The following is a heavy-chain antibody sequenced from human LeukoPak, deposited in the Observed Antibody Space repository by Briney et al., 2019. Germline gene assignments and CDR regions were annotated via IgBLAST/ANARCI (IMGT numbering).Heavy chain of an antibody. CDR3: ARDPVGHKGPTLEYNWFDP. J-gene: IGHJ5*02. CDR2: IYTSGST. Sequence: SQTLSLTCTVSGGSISSGSYYWSWIRQPAGKGLEWIGRIYTSGSTNYNPSLKSRVTISVDTSKNQFSLKLSSVTAADTAVYYCARDPVGHKGPTLEYNWFDPWGQGTLVTVSS. V-gene: IGHV4-61*02. D-gene: IGHD1-1*01. CDR1: GGSISSGSYY.